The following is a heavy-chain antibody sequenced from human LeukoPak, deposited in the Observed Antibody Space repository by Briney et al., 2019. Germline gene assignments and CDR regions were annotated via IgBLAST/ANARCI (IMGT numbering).Heavy chain of an antibody. D-gene: IGHD2-15*01. V-gene: IGHV1-24*01. CDR3: ARTLRRHCSGGSCYSPHLDY. J-gene: IGHJ4*02. CDR2: FDPEDGET. Sequence: ASVKVSCKVSGYTLTELSMHWVRQAPGKGLEWMRGFDPEDGETIYAQKFQGRVTMTRNTTITTAYMELSSLRSEDTAVYYCARTLRRHCSGGSCYSPHLDYWGQGTLVTVSS. CDR1: GYTLTELS.